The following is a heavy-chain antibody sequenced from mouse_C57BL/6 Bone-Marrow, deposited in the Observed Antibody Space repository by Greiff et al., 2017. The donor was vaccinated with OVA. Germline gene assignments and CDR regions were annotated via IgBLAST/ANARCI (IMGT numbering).Heavy chain of an antibody. CDR1: GYTFTNYW. V-gene: IGHV1-63*01. D-gene: IGHD1-1*01. CDR3: ARSGGSSPYYFDY. CDR2: IYPGGGYT. J-gene: IGHJ2*01. Sequence: VQLQQSGAELVRPGTSVKMSCKASGYTFTNYWIGWAKQRPGHGLEWIGDIYPGGGYTNYNEKFKGKATLTADKSSSTAYMQFSSLTSEDSAIYYCARSGGSSPYYFDYWGQGTTLTVSS.